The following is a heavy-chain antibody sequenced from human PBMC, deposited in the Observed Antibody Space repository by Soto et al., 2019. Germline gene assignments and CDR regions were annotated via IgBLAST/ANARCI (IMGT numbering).Heavy chain of an antibody. CDR2: IIPIFGTA. V-gene: IGHV1-69*06. D-gene: IGHD3-22*01. Sequence: SVKVSCKASGGTFSSYAISWVRQAPGQGLEWMGGIIPIFGTANYAQKFQGRVTITADKSTSTAYMELSSLRSEDTAVYYCARGYHYYDSSGYYPAYYYYGMDVWGQGTTVTVSS. J-gene: IGHJ6*02. CDR3: ARGYHYYDSSGYYPAYYYYGMDV. CDR1: GGTFSSYA.